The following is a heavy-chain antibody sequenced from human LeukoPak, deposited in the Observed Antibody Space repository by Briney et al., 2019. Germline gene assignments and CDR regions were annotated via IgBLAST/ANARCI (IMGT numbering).Heavy chain of an antibody. CDR2: IYYSGTP. Sequence: PSETLSLTCTVSGGSISSTAYYWGWIRQPPGRGLEWIATIYYSGTPYYNPSLESRVTISVATSKNQSSLKLSSVTAADTSVYYCSRQGVRGTYYYAMDVWGQGTTVTVSS. D-gene: IGHD3-10*01. V-gene: IGHV4-39*01. CDR3: SRQGVRGTYYYAMDV. CDR1: GGSISSTAYY. J-gene: IGHJ6*02.